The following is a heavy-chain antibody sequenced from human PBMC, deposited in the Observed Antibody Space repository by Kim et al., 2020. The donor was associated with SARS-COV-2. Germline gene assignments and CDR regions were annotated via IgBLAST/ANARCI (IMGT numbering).Heavy chain of an antibody. CDR2: ISYDGSNK. D-gene: IGHD3-3*01. CDR3: ARDWNYDFWSDYYSGGYFDY. V-gene: IGHV3-30-3*01. Sequence: GGSLRLSCAASGFTFSSYAMHWVRQAPGKGLEWVAVISYDGSNKYYADSVKGRFTISRDNSKNTLYLQMNSLRAEDTAVYYCARDWNYDFWSDYYSGGYFDYWGQGNLVTVSS. J-gene: IGHJ4*02. CDR1: GFTFSSYA.